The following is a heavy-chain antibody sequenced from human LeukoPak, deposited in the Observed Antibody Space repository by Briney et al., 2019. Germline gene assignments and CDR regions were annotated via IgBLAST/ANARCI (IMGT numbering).Heavy chain of an antibody. D-gene: IGHD3-16*01. V-gene: IGHV4-39*01. CDR1: GGSISSDY. CDR3: ARGGSRLTTAGDLDY. J-gene: IGHJ4*02. CDR2: IYYSGST. Sequence: PSETLSLTCTVSGGSISSDYWGWIRQPPGKGLEWIGSIYYSGSTYYNPSLKSRVTISVDTSRNQFSLKLSSVTAADTAVYYCARGGSRLTTAGDLDYWGQGTLVTVSS.